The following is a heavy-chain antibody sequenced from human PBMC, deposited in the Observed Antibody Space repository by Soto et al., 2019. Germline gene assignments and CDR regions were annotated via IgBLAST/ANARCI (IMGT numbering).Heavy chain of an antibody. J-gene: IGHJ6*04. CDR3: PRDPAGPYYGMDV. CDR1: GGTFSSYA. CDR2: IIPIFGTA. Sequence: QVQLVQSGAEVKKPGSSVKVSCKASGGTFSSYAISWVRQAPGQGLEWMGGIIPIFGTANYAQKFQGRVTITGEKPRSTAYRGRGTLRSEDRAVYYWPRDPAGPYYGMDVGGKGPTVTVPS. V-gene: IGHV1-69*06.